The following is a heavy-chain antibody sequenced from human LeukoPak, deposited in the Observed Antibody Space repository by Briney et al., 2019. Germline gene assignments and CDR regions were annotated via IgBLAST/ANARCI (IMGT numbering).Heavy chain of an antibody. Sequence: GGSLRLSCAASGFTFSSYSMNWVRQAPGKGLEWVSSISSSSSYIYYADSVKGRFTISRDNAKNSLYPQMNSLRAEDTAVYYCARDPHGGYYDSSGYPGLGLWDQGTLVTVSS. CDR1: GFTFSSYS. CDR2: ISSSSSYI. D-gene: IGHD3-22*01. J-gene: IGHJ4*02. CDR3: ARDPHGGYYDSSGYPGLGL. V-gene: IGHV3-21*01.